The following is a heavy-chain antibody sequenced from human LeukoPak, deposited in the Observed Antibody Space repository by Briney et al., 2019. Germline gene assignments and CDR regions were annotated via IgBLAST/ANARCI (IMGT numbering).Heavy chain of an antibody. CDR3: GVSPGSYSQRPEKRAFDI. J-gene: IGHJ3*02. CDR1: GFTFSDYY. V-gene: IGHV3-23*01. Sequence: PGGSLRLSCAASGFTFSDYYMSWVRQAPGKGLEWVSAISGSGGSTYYADSVKGRFTISRDNSKNTLYLQMNSLRAEDTAVYYCGVSPGSYSQRPEKRAFDIWGQGTMVTVSS. CDR2: ISGSGGST. D-gene: IGHD3-10*01.